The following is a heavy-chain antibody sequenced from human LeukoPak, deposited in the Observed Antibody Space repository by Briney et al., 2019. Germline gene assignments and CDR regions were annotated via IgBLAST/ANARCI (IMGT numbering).Heavy chain of an antibody. V-gene: IGHV4-61*02. Sequence: SETLSLTRTVSGGSISSGSCYWSWVRQPAGKGLEWIGRIYTSGSTNYNPSLKSRVTISVDTSKNQFSLKLSSVTAADTAVYYCARGIVVVPAALGYFDYWGQGTLVTVSS. D-gene: IGHD2-2*01. CDR3: ARGIVVVPAALGYFDY. J-gene: IGHJ4*02. CDR2: IYTSGST. CDR1: GGSISSGSCY.